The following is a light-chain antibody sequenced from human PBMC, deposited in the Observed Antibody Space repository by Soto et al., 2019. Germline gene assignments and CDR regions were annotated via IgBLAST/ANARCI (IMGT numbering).Light chain of an antibody. J-gene: IGKJ1*01. Sequence: EIVMTQSPATLSVSPGERATLSCRASQRVSNNLALYQQKPGQAPRLLIYGASTRATGIPARFSGSGSGKEFTLTINSLQSEDFAVYYCQQYNNWPPWTFGQGTKGEIK. V-gene: IGKV3-15*01. CDR2: GAS. CDR3: QQYNNWPPWT. CDR1: QRVSNN.